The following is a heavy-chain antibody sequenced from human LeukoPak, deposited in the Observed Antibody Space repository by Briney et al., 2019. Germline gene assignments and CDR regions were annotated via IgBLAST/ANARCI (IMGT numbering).Heavy chain of an antibody. CDR1: GFTFSSYW. V-gene: IGHV3-7*01. CDR3: ARAWRVGASRFDY. CDR2: IKQDGSEK. J-gene: IGHJ4*02. D-gene: IGHD1-26*01. Sequence: QAGGSLRLSCAASGFTFSSYWMSWVRQAPGKGLEWVANIKQDGSEKYYVDSVKGRFTISRDNAKNSLYLQMNSLRAEDTAVYYCARAWRVGASRFDYWGQGTLVTVSS.